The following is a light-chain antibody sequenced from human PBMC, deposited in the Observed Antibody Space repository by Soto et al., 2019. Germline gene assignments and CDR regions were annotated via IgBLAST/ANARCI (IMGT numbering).Light chain of an antibody. CDR3: CSDTTTSALAV. CDR2: EVN. CDR1: ISDVGGYSY. V-gene: IGLV2-14*01. J-gene: IGLJ1*01. Sequence: QSVLTQPASVSGSPGQSITISCTGAISDVGGYSYVSWYQQYPGKAPKLIIFEVNVRPSGVSDRFSGSKSGNTASLTISGLQAEDEADYFCSDTTTSALAVFGTGTKVTV.